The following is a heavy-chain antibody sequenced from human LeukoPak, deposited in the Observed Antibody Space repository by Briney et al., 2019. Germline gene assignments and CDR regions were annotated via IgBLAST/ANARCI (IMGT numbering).Heavy chain of an antibody. CDR1: GFTFSSYD. J-gene: IGHJ4*02. CDR3: ARDYYDSSGYYYPFDY. CDR2: IRYDGSRK. Sequence: GGSLRLSCAASGFTFSSYDMNWVRQAPGKGLEWVAFIRYDGSRKYYADSVKGRFTISRDNSKNTVYLQMNSLRAEDTAVYYCARDYYDSSGYYYPFDYWGQGTLVTVSS. D-gene: IGHD3-22*01. V-gene: IGHV3-30*02.